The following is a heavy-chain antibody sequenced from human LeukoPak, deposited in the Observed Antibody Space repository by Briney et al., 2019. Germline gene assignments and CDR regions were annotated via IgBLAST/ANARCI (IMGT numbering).Heavy chain of an antibody. J-gene: IGHJ3*02. D-gene: IGHD5-18*01. CDR2: IYYSGST. V-gene: IGHV4-39*01. CDR1: GGSIINSRYY. CDR3: ARLMAGLWLSPDAFDI. Sequence: SGTLSLTCPVSGGSIINSRYYWGWTRHPPGKGLEWIGSIYYSGSTYYNPSLKSRVTISVDTSKNQFSLKLSAVTAADTAVYYCARLMAGLWLSPDAFDIWGQGTMVTVSS.